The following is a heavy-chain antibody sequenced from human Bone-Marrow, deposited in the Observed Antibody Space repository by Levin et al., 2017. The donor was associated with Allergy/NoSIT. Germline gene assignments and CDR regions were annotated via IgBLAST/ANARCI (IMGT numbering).Heavy chain of an antibody. D-gene: IGHD7-27*01. V-gene: IGHV4-59*08. Sequence: SETLSLTCTVSGASISHFYWAWIRQPPGKGLEWITYIYYTGTINYNPSLKSRVTISIDTSNNHFSLNLSSVTAAAPAVYYCARLPWGGDYFDFWGLGTLVAVSS. CDR3: ARLPWGGDYFDF. CDR1: GASISHFY. J-gene: IGHJ4*02. CDR2: IYYTGTI.